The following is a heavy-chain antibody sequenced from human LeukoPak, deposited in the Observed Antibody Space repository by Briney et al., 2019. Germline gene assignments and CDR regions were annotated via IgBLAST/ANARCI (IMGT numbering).Heavy chain of an antibody. D-gene: IGHD4-23*01. J-gene: IGHJ4*02. V-gene: IGHV3-30-3*01. CDR2: ISYDGSNK. Sequence: GGSLRLSCAASGFTFSSYAMHWVRQAPGKGLEWVAVISYDGSNKYYADSVKGRFTISRDNSKNTLYLQMNSLRAEDTAVYYCAREIDDYGGPLDYWGQGTLVTASS. CDR1: GFTFSSYA. CDR3: AREIDDYGGPLDY.